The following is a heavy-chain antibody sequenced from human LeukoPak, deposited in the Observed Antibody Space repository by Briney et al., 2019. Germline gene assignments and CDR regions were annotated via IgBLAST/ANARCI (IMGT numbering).Heavy chain of an antibody. CDR2: ISSSSSYI. CDR3: ARAEIHYYDSSGYYKDY. J-gene: IGHJ4*02. D-gene: IGHD3-22*01. Sequence: GGSLRLSCAASGFTFSSYSMNWVRQAPGKGLEWVSSISSSSSYIYYADSMKGRFTISRDNAKNSLYLQMNSLRAEDTAVYYCARAEIHYYDSSGYYKDYWGQGTLVTVSS. CDR1: GFTFSSYS. V-gene: IGHV3-21*01.